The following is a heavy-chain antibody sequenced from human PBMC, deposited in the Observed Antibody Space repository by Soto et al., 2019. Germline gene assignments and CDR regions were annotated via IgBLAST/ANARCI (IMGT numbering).Heavy chain of an antibody. CDR2: ISGYNGNT. Sequence: GASVKVSCKASGYSFHTYAISWVRQAPGQGLEWVGWISGYNGNTSYAQKFQGRVTLTTNTSTKTAFMELRSLTGDDTAVYYCAREYGMDVXG. CDR3: AREYGMDV. CDR1: GYSFHTYA. V-gene: IGHV1-18*01. J-gene: IGHJ6*02.